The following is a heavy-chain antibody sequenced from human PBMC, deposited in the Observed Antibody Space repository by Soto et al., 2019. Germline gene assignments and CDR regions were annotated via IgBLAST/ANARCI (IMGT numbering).Heavy chain of an antibody. J-gene: IGHJ4*02. CDR1: GFTFSSYW. Sequence: GGSLRLSCAASGFTFSSYWMSWVRQAPGKGLEWVANIKQDGSEKYYVDSVKGRFTISRDNAKNSLYLQMNSLRAEDTAVYYCARAEPNYYDSSGYYVGNSEFFDYWGQGTLVTVSS. CDR3: ARAEPNYYDSSGYYVGNSEFFDY. D-gene: IGHD3-22*01. CDR2: IKQDGSEK. V-gene: IGHV3-7*05.